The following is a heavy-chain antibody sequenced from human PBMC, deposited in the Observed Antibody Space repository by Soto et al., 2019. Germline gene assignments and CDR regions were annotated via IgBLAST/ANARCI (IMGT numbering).Heavy chain of an antibody. CDR2: IYYSGST. D-gene: IGHD6-19*01. J-gene: IGHJ6*02. CDR1: GGSISSGGYY. Sequence: QVQLQESGPGLVKPSQTLSLTCTVSGGSISSGGYYWSWIRQHPGKGLEWIGYIYYSGSTYYNPSLKSRVTISVDTSKNQFSLKLSSVTAADTAVYYCARDKYSSGWYYYYGMDVWGQGTTVTVSS. CDR3: ARDKYSSGWYYYYGMDV. V-gene: IGHV4-31*03.